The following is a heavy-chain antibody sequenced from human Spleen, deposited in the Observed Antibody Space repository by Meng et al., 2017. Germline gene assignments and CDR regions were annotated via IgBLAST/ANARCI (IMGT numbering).Heavy chain of an antibody. D-gene: IGHD1-1*01. J-gene: IGHJ6*02. Sequence: SETLSLTCAVYGGSFSGYYWSWIRQPPGKGLEWIGEINHSGSTNYNPSLKSRVTISVDTSKNQFFLKLSSVTAADTAVYYCARSYNRMRYYYYYGMDVWGQGTTVIVSS. CDR2: INHSGST. V-gene: IGHV4-34*01. CDR3: ARSYNRMRYYYYYGMDV. CDR1: GGSFSGYY.